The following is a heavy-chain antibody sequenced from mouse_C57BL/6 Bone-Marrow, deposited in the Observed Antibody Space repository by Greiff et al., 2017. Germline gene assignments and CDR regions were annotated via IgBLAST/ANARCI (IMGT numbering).Heavy chain of an antibody. Sequence: VQLQQSDAGLVKPGASVKISCTVSGYTFTDYTIHWMRQRPEQSLEWIGYIYPSDGSTKYNENFKGKSTLTADKSYSTAYMQLNSLKSEDSAVYFCARPDYYSLIAYWGQGTLVTVSA. D-gene: IGHD2-12*01. CDR1: GYTFTDYT. CDR2: IYPSDGST. J-gene: IGHJ3*01. V-gene: IGHV1-78*01. CDR3: ARPDYYSLIAY.